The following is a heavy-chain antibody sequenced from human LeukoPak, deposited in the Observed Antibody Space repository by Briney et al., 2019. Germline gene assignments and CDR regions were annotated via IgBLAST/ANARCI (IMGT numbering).Heavy chain of an antibody. V-gene: IGHV4-39*01. D-gene: IGHD4-11*01. CDR2: VYYSGST. CDR3: ARLAFYSDPFDY. J-gene: IGHJ4*02. CDR1: GDSISSGGYY. Sequence: PSETLPLTCTVSGDSISSGGYYWGWIRQPPGKGLEWIGSVYYSGSTYYNPSLKSRVTISVDTSKNQFSLKLSSVTAADTAVYYCARLAFYSDPFDYWGQGTLVTVSS.